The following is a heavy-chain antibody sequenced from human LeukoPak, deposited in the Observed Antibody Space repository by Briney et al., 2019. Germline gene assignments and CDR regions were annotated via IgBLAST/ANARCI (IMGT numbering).Heavy chain of an antibody. CDR2: ISSSGSTI. D-gene: IGHD6-13*01. CDR3: ASSYSSRSSWYYFDY. CDR1: GFTFSDYY. J-gene: IGHJ4*02. V-gene: IGHV3-11*01. Sequence: GGSLRLSCAASGFTFSDYYMSWIRQAPGKGLEWVSYISSSGSTIYYADSVKGRFTIFRDNAKNSLYLQMNSLRAEDTAVYYCASSYSSRSSWYYFDYWDQGTLASVSS.